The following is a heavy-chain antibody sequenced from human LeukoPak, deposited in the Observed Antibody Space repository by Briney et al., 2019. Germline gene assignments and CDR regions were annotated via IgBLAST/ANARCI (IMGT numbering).Heavy chain of an antibody. CDR1: GYTFTSYG. D-gene: IGHD6-13*01. Sequence: EASVKVSCKASGYTFTSYGISWVRQAPGQGLEWMGWISAYNGNTNYAQKLQGRVTMTTDTSTSTAYMELRSLRSDDTAVYYCARDSSIAAAGKGYYYGMDVWGQGTTVTVSS. CDR3: ARDSSIAAAGKGYYYGMDV. V-gene: IGHV1-18*01. CDR2: ISAYNGNT. J-gene: IGHJ6*02.